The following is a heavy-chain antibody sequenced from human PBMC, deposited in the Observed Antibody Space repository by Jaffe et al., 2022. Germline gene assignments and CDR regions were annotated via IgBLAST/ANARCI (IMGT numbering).Heavy chain of an antibody. V-gene: IGHV4-59*01. D-gene: IGHD2-15*01. Sequence: QVQLQESGPGLVKPSETLSLTCTVSGGSISSYYWSWIRQPPGKGLEWIGYIYYSGSTNYNPSLKSRVTISVDTSKNQFSLKLSSVTAADTAVYYCARGRGYCSGGSCSVVYYYYMDVWGKGTTVTVSS. CDR2: IYYSGST. CDR1: GGSISSYY. J-gene: IGHJ6*03. CDR3: ARGRGYCSGGSCSVVYYYYMDV.